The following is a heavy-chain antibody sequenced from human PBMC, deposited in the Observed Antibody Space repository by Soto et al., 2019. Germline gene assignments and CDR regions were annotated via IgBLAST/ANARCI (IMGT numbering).Heavy chain of an antibody. CDR3: AGTTSNDSSGTHRDAFDI. CDR1: GYSFTSYW. Sequence: PGESLKISCKGSGYSFTSYWIGWVRQMPGKGLEWMGIIYPGDSDTRYSPSFQGQVTISADKSISTAYLQWSSLKASDTAMYYCAGTTSNDSSGTHRDAFDIWGQGTRVTVSS. J-gene: IGHJ3*02. CDR2: IYPGDSDT. V-gene: IGHV5-51*01. D-gene: IGHD3-22*01.